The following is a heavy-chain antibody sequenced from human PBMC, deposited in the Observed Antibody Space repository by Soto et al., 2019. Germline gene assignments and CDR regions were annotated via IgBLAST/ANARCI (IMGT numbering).Heavy chain of an antibody. J-gene: IGHJ4*02. D-gene: IGHD1-26*01. V-gene: IGHV1-69*01. CDR1: GGTFSTYA. CDR3: AADVGASARTFDY. Sequence: QVQLVQSGAEVKKPGSSVNVSCKASGGTFSTYAISWVRQAPGQGLEWMGGIIPFFGTANYAQKFQGRVTITADESTSTAYMELSSLRSADTAVYYCAADVGASARTFDYWGQGSLVTVSS. CDR2: IIPFFGTA.